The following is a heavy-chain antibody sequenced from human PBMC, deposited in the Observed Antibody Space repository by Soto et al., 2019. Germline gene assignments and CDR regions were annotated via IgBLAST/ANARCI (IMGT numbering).Heavy chain of an antibody. J-gene: IGHJ5*02. CDR2: IYWDDDK. D-gene: IGHD3-10*01. V-gene: IGHV2-5*02. CDR1: GFSHSTSGLG. Sequence: QITLRESGTTLVKPTQNLTLTCTFSGFSHSTSGLGVGCMRQPQGKALECLALIYWDDDKRYSPSLRSRLTITKDNSKNQVVLTMTNMDPVDTATYYCAHIRWFGELSWGQGTLVTVSS. CDR3: AHIRWFGELS.